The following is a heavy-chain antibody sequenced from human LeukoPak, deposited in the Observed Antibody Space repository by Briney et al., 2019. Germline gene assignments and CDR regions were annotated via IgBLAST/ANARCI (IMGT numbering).Heavy chain of an antibody. V-gene: IGHV1-18*01. D-gene: IGHD4-11*01. Sequence: ASVKVSCKASGYTFTSYGISWVRQAPGQGLEWMGWISAYNGNTNYAQKLQGRVTMTTDTSTSTAYMELRSLRSDDTAVYYCARAYTVTPKKNYYYYGMDVWGQGTTVTVSS. CDR2: ISAYNGNT. CDR3: ARAYTVTPKKNYYYYGMDV. J-gene: IGHJ6*02. CDR1: GYTFTSYG.